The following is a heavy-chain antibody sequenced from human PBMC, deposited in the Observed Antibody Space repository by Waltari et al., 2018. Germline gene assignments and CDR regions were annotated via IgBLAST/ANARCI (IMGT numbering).Heavy chain of an antibody. CDR1: GFTFSDYY. J-gene: IGHJ4*02. Sequence: QVLLVESGGGLVKPGGSLRLSCAASGFTFSDYYMSWVRQAPGMGLDEVSHISGIGSNANSASSVKGRFTSARDNAKNSVFLQLISLRADDMAMFYCVRDERWLHLIGTFDSWGQGTLVTVSS. CDR3: VRDERWLHLIGTFDS. D-gene: IGHD3-9*01. V-gene: IGHV3-11*01. CDR2: ISGIGSNA.